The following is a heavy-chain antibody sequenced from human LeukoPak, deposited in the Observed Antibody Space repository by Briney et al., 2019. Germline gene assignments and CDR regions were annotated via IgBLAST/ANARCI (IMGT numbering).Heavy chain of an antibody. Sequence: ASVKVSCKASGYTFTGYYMHWVRQAPGQGLEWMGWINPNSGGTNYAQKFQGRVTMTRDTSISTAYMELSRLRSDDTAVYYCARGQKLRPYYYYGMDVWGQGTTITVSS. J-gene: IGHJ6*02. CDR2: INPNSGGT. CDR1: GYTFTGYY. D-gene: IGHD1-26*01. V-gene: IGHV1-2*02. CDR3: ARGQKLRPYYYYGMDV.